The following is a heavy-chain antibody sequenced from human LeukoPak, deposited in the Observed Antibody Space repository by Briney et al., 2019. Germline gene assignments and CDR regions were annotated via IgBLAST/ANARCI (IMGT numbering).Heavy chain of an antibody. CDR3: ARDRTYSYYGMDV. J-gene: IGHJ6*02. CDR1: GFTFSSYG. CDR2: IWYDGSNK. Sequence: GGSLRLSCAASGFTFSSYGMHWVRQAPGEGLEWVAVIWYDGSNKYYADSVKGRFTISRDNSKNTLYLQMNSLRAEDTAVYYCARDRTYSYYGMDVWGQGTTVTVSS. V-gene: IGHV3-33*01. D-gene: IGHD2-21*01.